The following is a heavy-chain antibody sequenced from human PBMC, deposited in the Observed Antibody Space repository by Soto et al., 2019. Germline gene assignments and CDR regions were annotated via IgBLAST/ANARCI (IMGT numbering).Heavy chain of an antibody. CDR1: GGSILDSTYY. Sequence: KTSETLSLTCTVSGGSILDSTYYWAWIRQSPGKGLEWIGTIFYSGGTFYTPSLKSRVTMSVDTSNNQFSLKLSSVTAADTAVYYCARQASGYYYGWFDPWGQGTLVTVSS. D-gene: IGHD3-22*01. V-gene: IGHV4-39*01. J-gene: IGHJ5*02. CDR2: IFYSGGT. CDR3: ARQASGYYYGWFDP.